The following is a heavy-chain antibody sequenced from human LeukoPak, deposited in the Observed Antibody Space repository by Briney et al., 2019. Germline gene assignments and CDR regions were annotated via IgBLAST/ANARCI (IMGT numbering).Heavy chain of an antibody. CDR1: GFTFSSYA. CDR2: ISGSGGST. CDR3: AKELGLVPAAPFDY. Sequence: GGSLRLSCAASGFTFSSYAMSWVRQAPGKGLEWVSSISGSGGSTYYADSVKGRFTISRDNSKNTLYLQMNSLRVEDTAVYYCAKELGLVPAAPFDYWGQGTLVTVSS. D-gene: IGHD2-2*01. V-gene: IGHV3-23*01. J-gene: IGHJ4*02.